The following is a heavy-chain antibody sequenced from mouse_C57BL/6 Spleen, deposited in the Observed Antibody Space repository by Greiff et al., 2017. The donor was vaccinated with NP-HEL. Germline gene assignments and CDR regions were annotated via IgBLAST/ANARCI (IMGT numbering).Heavy chain of an antibody. CDR3: ARLMGNYSLQYFDV. D-gene: IGHD5-5*01. V-gene: IGHV1-80*01. J-gene: IGHJ1*03. CDR1: GYAFSSYW. CDR2: IYPGDGDT. Sequence: QVQLQQSGAELVKPGASVKISCKASGYAFSSYWMNWVKQRPGKGLEWIGQIYPGDGDTNYNGKFKGKATLTADKSSSTAYMQLSSLTSEDSAVYFCARLMGNYSLQYFDVWGTGTTVTVSS.